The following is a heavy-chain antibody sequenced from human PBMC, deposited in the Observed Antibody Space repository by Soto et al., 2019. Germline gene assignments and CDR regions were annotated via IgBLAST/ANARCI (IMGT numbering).Heavy chain of an antibody. CDR1: GESINSGGYY. D-gene: IGHD6-6*01. J-gene: IGHJ4*02. CDR3: ARASSSSSAADY. CDR2: IYDSESA. V-gene: IGHV4-31*03. Sequence: QVQLQESGPGLVKPSQTLSLTCSVSGESINSGGYYWSWIRHHPGKGLEWIGYIYDSESAYYNPSLKSRVTISMDTSKNHFAMRLSSVTAADTAVYYGARASSSSSAADYWGQGTQVTVSS.